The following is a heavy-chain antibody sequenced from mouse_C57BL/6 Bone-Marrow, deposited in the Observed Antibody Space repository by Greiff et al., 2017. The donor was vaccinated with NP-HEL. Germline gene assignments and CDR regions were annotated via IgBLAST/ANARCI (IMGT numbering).Heavy chain of an antibody. CDR1: GYTFTDYY. J-gene: IGHJ4*01. CDR3: ANSFYYYGSSHYAMDY. V-gene: IGHV1-26*01. Sequence: VQLQQSGPELVKPGASVKISCKASGYTFTDYYMNWVKQSHGKSLEWIGDINPNNGGTSYNQKFKGKATLTVDKSSSTAYMELRSLTSEDSAVYYCANSFYYYGSSHYAMDYWGQGTSVTVSS. D-gene: IGHD1-1*01. CDR2: INPNNGGT.